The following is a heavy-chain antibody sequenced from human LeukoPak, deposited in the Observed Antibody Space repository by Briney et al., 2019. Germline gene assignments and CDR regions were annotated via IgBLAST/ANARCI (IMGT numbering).Heavy chain of an antibody. D-gene: IGHD5-24*01. CDR2: FDPEDGET. V-gene: IGHV1-24*01. CDR3: ARVETYYFDY. CDR1: GYTLTELS. Sequence: ASVKVSCKVSGYTLTELSMHWVRQAPGKGLEWMGGFDPEDGETIYAQKFQGRVTMTRDTSTSTVYMELSSLRSEDTAVYYCARVETYYFDYWGQGTLVTVSS. J-gene: IGHJ4*02.